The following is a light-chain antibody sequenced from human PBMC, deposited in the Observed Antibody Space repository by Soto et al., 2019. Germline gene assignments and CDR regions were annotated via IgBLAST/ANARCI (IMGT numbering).Light chain of an antibody. J-gene: IGKJ4*01. CDR1: QSISSY. Sequence: DIQMTQSPSSLSASVGDRVTITCRASQSISSYLNWYQQKPGKAPKLLIYAASSLQSGVPSRFSGSGSGTEFTLIISSLQSEDFAVYYCQQYNNWLTFGGGTKVEIK. V-gene: IGKV1-39*01. CDR3: QQYNNWLT. CDR2: AAS.